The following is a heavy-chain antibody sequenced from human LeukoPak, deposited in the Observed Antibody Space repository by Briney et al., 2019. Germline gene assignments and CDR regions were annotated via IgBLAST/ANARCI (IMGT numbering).Heavy chain of an antibody. CDR1: GFTFSSYA. D-gene: IGHD3-3*01. J-gene: IGHJ4*02. CDR3: ASPPVLRFLEWSTASREYYSDY. V-gene: IGHV3-30-3*01. Sequence: QPGGSLRLSCAASGFTFSSYAMHWVRQAPGKGLEWVAVTSYDGSNKYYADSVKGRFTISRDNSKNTLYLQMNSLRAEDTAVYYCASPPVLRFLEWSTASREYYSDYWGQGTLVTVSS. CDR2: TSYDGSNK.